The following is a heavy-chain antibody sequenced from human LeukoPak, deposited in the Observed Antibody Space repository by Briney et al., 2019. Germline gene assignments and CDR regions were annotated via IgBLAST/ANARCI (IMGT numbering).Heavy chain of an antibody. Sequence: GRSLRLSCAASGFTFSSYAMHWVPQAPGKGLEWVAVISYDGSNKYYADSVKGRFTISRDNSKNTLYLQMNSLRAEDTAVYYCARDDRGYLAYMDVWGKGTTVTVSS. CDR2: ISYDGSNK. CDR1: GFTFSSYA. CDR3: ARDDRGYLAYMDV. J-gene: IGHJ6*03. D-gene: IGHD6-25*01. V-gene: IGHV3-30*01.